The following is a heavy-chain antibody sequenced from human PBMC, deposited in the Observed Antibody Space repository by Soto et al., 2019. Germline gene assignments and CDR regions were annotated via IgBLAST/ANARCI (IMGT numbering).Heavy chain of an antibody. D-gene: IGHD6-13*01. CDR3: ARSIAARGWFDP. J-gene: IGHJ5*02. Sequence: QVQLVQSGAAVKKPGSSVQVSCKASGGTVSSYAISWVRQAPGQGREWLGGIIPIFGTANYEQKFQGRVTITEDKSTSTAYMELSSLRSEDTAVYYCARSIAARGWFDPWGQGTLVTVSS. CDR1: GGTVSSYA. CDR2: IIPIFGTA. V-gene: IGHV1-69*06.